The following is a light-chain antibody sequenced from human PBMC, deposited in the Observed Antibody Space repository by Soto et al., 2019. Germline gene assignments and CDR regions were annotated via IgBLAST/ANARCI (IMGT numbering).Light chain of an antibody. J-gene: IGKJ1*01. CDR1: QSITNY. CDR2: SAS. V-gene: IGKV1-39*01. CDR3: QHYNSYSEA. Sequence: GDRVTITCLASQSITNYLNWYQQKPGKAPKLLIFSASSLQSGVPSRFSGSGSGTDFTLTISSLQPDDFATYYCQHYNSYSEAFGQGTKVEIK.